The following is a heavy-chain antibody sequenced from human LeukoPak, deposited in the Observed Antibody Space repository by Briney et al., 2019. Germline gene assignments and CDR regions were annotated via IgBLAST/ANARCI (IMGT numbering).Heavy chain of an antibody. CDR1: GYTFTSYG. D-gene: IGHD5-18*01. Sequence: GASVTVSCKASGYTFTSYGISWVRQAPGQGLEWMGWISAYNGNTNYAQKLQGRVTMTTDTSTSTAYMELRSLRSDDTAVYYCARGQLWLLSPHFDYWGQGTLVTVSS. CDR3: ARGQLWLLSPHFDY. J-gene: IGHJ4*02. CDR2: ISAYNGNT. V-gene: IGHV1-18*04.